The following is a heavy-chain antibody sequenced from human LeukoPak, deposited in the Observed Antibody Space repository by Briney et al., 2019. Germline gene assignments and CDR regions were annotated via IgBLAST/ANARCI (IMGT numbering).Heavy chain of an antibody. D-gene: IGHD2-2*02. CDR2: ISSSGSTV. CDR3: ARDHNGPYTFDY. V-gene: IGHV3-48*04. J-gene: IGHJ4*02. Sequence: GAPRLSCAASGFTFSSYWMSWVRQAPGKGLEWVSYISSSGSTVYYADSVKGRFTISRDNANNSLYLQMNSLRAEDTAVYYCARDHNGPYTFDYWGQGTLVTVSS. CDR1: GFTFSSYW.